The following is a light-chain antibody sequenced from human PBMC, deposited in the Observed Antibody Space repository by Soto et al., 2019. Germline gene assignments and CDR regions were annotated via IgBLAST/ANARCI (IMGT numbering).Light chain of an antibody. J-gene: IGLJ1*01. CDR3: AAWDXSLNGYV. V-gene: IGLV1-44*01. Sequence: QSVLTQPPSASGTPGQRVTISCSGSSSNIGSKTVNWYQQLPGTAPKLLIYSNYQRPSGVPDRFSGSKSGTSASLAISGLQSEDEADYYCAAWDXSLNGYVFGTGTKVTVL. CDR2: SNY. CDR1: SSNIGSKT.